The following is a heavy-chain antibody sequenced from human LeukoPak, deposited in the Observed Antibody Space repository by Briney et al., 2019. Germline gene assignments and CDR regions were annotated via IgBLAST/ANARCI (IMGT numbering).Heavy chain of an antibody. J-gene: IGHJ4*02. CDR3: VKPRVGVAGFFDY. V-gene: IGHV4-59*01. D-gene: IGHD6-19*01. CDR2: IYYTGKT. Sequence: SETLPLTCTVSGDSITSYYWSWIRQPPGKGLEWIGDIYYTGKTDYTPSLKSRVTISLDTSKNQFSLKLTSVTAADTALYYCVKPRVGVAGFFDYWGQGTLVTVSS. CDR1: GDSITSYY.